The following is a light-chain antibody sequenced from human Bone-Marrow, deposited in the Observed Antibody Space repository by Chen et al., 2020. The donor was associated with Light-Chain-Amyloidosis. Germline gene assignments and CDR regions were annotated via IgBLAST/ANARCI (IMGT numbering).Light chain of an antibody. J-gene: IGLJ3*02. CDR2: RHN. V-gene: IGLV3-1*01. Sequence: SYELTQPHSVSVSPGQTASITCSGDKMVNKYVCWYQQKPGHSPVLVIYRHNKRPSGIPERFSGSISGTTATLTISGTQAIDEADYYCQAWDSSTGVFGGGTKLTVL. CDR1: KMVNKY. CDR3: QAWDSSTGV.